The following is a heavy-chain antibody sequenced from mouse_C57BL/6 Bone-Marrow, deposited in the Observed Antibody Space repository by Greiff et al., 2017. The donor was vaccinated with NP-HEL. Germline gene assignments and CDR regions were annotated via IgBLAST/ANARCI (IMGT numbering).Heavy chain of an antibody. CDR1: GYAFSSYW. CDR3: SRRGTLTGTYYYAMDY. J-gene: IGHJ4*01. V-gene: IGHV1-80*01. D-gene: IGHD4-1*01. CDR2: IYPGDGDT. Sequence: QVQLQQSGAELVKPGASVKISCKASGYAFSSYWMNWVKQRPGKGLEWIGQIYPGDGDTNYNGKFKGKATLTADKSSSTAYMQLSSLTSEDSAVYVCSRRGTLTGTYYYAMDYWGQGTSVTVSS.